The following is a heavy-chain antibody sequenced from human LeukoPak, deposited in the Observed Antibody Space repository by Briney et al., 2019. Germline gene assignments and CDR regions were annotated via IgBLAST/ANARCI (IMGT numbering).Heavy chain of an antibody. V-gene: IGHV1-69*05. J-gene: IGHJ6*03. Sequence: GSSVKVSCQASEDTFSSYAISWVRQAPGQGLEWVGGIIPLFGTANYAQKFQGRVTITTDASTSTAYMELSSLRSEDTAVYCCARGRRQPDTHFFYYFMDVWAKGTTVTVSS. CDR2: IIPLFGTA. D-gene: IGHD3-3*02. CDR3: ARGRRQPDTHFFYYFMDV. CDR1: EDTFSSYA.